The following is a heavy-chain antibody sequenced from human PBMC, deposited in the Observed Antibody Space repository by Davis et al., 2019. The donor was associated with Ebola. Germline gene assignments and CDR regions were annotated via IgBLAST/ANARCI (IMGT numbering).Heavy chain of an antibody. Sequence: SVKVSCKASGGTFSSYAISWVRQAPGQGLEWMGGIIPIFGTANYAQKFQGRVTITADKSTSTAYMELSSLRSEDTAVYYCARGRNDFWSGYLYYYYYYGMDVWGQGTTVTVSS. CDR3: ARGRNDFWSGYLYYYYYYGMDV. CDR2: IIPIFGTA. D-gene: IGHD3-3*01. CDR1: GGTFSSYA. V-gene: IGHV1-69*06. J-gene: IGHJ6*02.